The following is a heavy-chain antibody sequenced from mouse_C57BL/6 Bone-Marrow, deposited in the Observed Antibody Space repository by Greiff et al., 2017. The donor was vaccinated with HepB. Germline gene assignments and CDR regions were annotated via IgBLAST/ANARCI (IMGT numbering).Heavy chain of an antibody. D-gene: IGHD1-1*01. CDR3: TTDYYGFDY. CDR1: GFNIKDDY. CDR2: IDPENGDT. V-gene: IGHV14-4*01. Sequence: VQLQQSGAELVRPGASVKLSCTASGFNIKDDYMHWVKQRPEQGLEWIGWIDPENGDTEYASKFQGKATITADTSSNTAYLQLSSLTSEDTAVYYWTTDYYGFDYWGQGNTLTVSS. J-gene: IGHJ2*01.